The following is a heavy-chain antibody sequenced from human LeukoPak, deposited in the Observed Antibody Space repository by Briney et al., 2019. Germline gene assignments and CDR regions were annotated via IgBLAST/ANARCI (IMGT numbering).Heavy chain of an antibody. D-gene: IGHD5-18*01. CDR1: GYSISSGYY. J-gene: IGHJ3*02. CDR2: IYHSGST. Sequence: SETLFLTCAVSGYSISSGYYWGWIRQPPGKGLEGIGSIYHSGSTYYNPSLKSRVTISVDTSKNQFSLKLSSVTAADTAVYYCARPKIGYSYVDAFDIWGQGTMVTVSS. CDR3: ARPKIGYSYVDAFDI. V-gene: IGHV4-38-2*01.